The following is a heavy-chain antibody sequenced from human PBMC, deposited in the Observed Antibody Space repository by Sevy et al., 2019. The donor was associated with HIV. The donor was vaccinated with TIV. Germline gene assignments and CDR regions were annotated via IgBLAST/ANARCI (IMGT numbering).Heavy chain of an antibody. CDR1: GYTFTSYG. J-gene: IGHJ4*02. D-gene: IGHD2-21*02. CDR2: ISAYNGNT. V-gene: IGHV1-18*01. CDR3: ARDLGGYGGNSIDY. Sequence: ASVKVSCKASGYTFTSYGISWERQAPGLGLEWMGWISAYNGNTNYAQKLQGRVTMTTDTSTSTAYMELRSLRSDDTAVYYCARDLGGYGGNSIDYWGQGTLVTVSS.